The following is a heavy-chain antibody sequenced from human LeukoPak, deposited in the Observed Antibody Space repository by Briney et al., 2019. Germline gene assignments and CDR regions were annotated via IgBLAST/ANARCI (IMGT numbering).Heavy chain of an antibody. J-gene: IGHJ3*02. D-gene: IGHD3-10*01. CDR2: IYSDGST. Sequence: AGGSLRLSCAVSGFTVSNKYMNWIRQAPGKGLEWVSVIYSDGSTYYADSVKGRFTTSRDNSKNTLYLQMNSLRVEDTAVYYCARTITMARVDIWGQGTMVTVSS. CDR1: GFTVSNKY. CDR3: ARTITMARVDI. V-gene: IGHV3-53*01.